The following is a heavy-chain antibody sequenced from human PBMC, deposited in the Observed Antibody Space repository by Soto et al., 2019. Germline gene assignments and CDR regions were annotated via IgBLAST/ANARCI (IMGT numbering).Heavy chain of an antibody. J-gene: IGHJ6*02. CDR3: EMNHMGPPRAKDYSDIDV. V-gene: IGHV3-33*01. D-gene: IGHD2-21*01. CDR2: IWYDGSNK. Sequence: EGSLRLSCAASGFTFSSYGMHWVRQAPGKGLEWVAVIWYDGSNKYYADSVKGRFTISRDNSKNTLYLQMNSLRAEDTAVYYCEMNHMGPPRAKDYSDIDVLGQVNTLTVS. CDR1: GFTFSSYG.